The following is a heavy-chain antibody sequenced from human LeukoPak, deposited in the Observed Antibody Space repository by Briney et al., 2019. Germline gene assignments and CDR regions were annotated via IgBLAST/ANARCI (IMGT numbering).Heavy chain of an antibody. J-gene: IGHJ5*02. D-gene: IGHD3-10*01. CDR3: ARATRITVVRGAIYWFDP. CDR2: MNPNSGNT. Sequence: ASVKVFCKASGYTFTSYDINWVRQATGQGLEWMGWMNPNSGNTGYAQKFQGRVTITRNTSISTAYMELSSLRSEDTAVYYCARATRITVVRGAIYWFDPWGQGTLVTVSS. V-gene: IGHV1-8*03. CDR1: GYTFTSYD.